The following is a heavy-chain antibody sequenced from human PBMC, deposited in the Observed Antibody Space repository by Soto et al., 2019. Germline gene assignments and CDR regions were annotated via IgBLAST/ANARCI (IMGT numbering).Heavy chain of an antibody. CDR3: AREYYGLLTGYYSDY. J-gene: IGHJ4*02. V-gene: IGHV3-74*01. CDR2: ISGDGVTT. D-gene: IGHD3-9*01. CDR1: GFPFSSYW. Sequence: EVQLVESGGDLVQRGGSLRQSCAASGFPFSSYWMHWVRHTPGKGLDWVARISGDGVTTYYADSVTGRFTVSRDNAKNTLSLLISGLRAEDTAVYYCAREYYGLLTGYYSDYWGQGTLVSVSS.